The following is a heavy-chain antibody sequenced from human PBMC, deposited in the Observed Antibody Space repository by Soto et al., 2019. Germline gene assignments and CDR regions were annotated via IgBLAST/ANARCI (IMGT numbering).Heavy chain of an antibody. CDR2: ISSSGSTI. V-gene: IGHV3-48*03. J-gene: IGHJ4*02. Sequence: EVQLVESGGGLVQPGGSLRLSCAASGFTFSSYEMNWVRQAPGKGLEWVSYISSSGSTIYYADSVKGRFTISRDNAKNSLYLQMNSLRAEDTAVYYCARTRVWYRGFDYWGQGTLVTVSS. CDR3: ARTRVWYRGFDY. D-gene: IGHD6-19*01. CDR1: GFTFSSYE.